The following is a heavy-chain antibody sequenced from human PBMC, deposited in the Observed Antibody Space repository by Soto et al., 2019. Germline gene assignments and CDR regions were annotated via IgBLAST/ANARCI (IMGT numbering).Heavy chain of an antibody. V-gene: IGHV2-5*01. CDR3: VYRHLYTYSR. D-gene: IGHD4-4*01. CDR1: GFSLTTGGVA. Sequence: SGPTLVNPTQTLTLTCTFSGFSLTTGGVAVGWIRQPPGKALEWLALIYGNDNKRYSPSLQTRVTITKDTSKNQVVLTMTGVDPVDTATYYCVYRHLYTYSRWGQGTLVTVSS. J-gene: IGHJ4*02. CDR2: IYGNDNK.